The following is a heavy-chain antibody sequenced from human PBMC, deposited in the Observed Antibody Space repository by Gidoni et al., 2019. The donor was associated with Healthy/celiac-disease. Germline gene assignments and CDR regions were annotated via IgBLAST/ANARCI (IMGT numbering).Heavy chain of an antibody. V-gene: IGHV3-30-3*01. CDR2: ISYDGSNK. J-gene: IGHJ4*02. CDR1: GFTFSSYA. Sequence: QVQLVESGGGVVQPGRSLRLSCAASGFTFSSYAMHWVRQAPGKGLEWVAVISYDGSNKYYADSVKGRFTISRDNSKNTLYLQMNSLRAEDTAVYYCVIGYSSGWYAGVDYWGQGTLVTVSS. CDR3: VIGYSSGWYAGVDY. D-gene: IGHD6-19*01.